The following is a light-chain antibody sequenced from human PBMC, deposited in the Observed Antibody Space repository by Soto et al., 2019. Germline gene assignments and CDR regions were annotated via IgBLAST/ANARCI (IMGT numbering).Light chain of an antibody. CDR2: SNN. J-gene: IGLJ2*01. CDR3: AAWDDSLNGLV. Sequence: QSVLTQPPSASGTPGQRVTISCSGSSSNIGSNTVNWYQQLPGTAPKLLIYSNNQRPSGVPDRFSGSTSGTSASLAISGLQYEDEDDYYCAAWDDSLNGLVFGGGTKLTVL. V-gene: IGLV1-44*01. CDR1: SSNIGSNT.